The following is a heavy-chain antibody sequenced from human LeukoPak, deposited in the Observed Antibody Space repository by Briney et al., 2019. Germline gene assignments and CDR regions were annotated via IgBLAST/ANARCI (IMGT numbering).Heavy chain of an antibody. CDR1: GFTFSDHY. CDR3: TTHRGYTSSPTFDY. CDR2: SRNKGNSYRT. J-gene: IGHJ4*02. V-gene: IGHV3-72*01. Sequence: PGGSLRLSCAASGFTFSDHYMDWVRQAPGEGLEWVGRSRNKGNSYRTEYAASVKGRFTISRDDSKNTLYLQMSSLKTEDTAVYYCTTHRGYTSSPTFDYWGQGTLVTVSS. D-gene: IGHD6-13*01.